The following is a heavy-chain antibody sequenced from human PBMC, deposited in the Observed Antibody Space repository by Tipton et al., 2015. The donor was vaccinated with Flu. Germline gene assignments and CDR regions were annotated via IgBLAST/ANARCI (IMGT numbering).Heavy chain of an antibody. CDR3: TTDRFSGSYEGAQFDS. D-gene: IGHD1-26*01. Sequence: SLRLSCAASGFTSSNAWMSWVRQAPGKGLEWVGRIKRNADGGTTDYAAPVKGRFTISRDDSQNTLYLQMNSLKTEDTAIYYCTTDRFSGSYEGAQFDSWGQGTLVTVSS. CDR1: GFTSSNAW. CDR2: IKRNADGGTT. J-gene: IGHJ4*02. V-gene: IGHV3-15*01.